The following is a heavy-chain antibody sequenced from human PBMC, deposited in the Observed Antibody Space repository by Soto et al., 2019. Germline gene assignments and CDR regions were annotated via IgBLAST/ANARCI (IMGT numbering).Heavy chain of an antibody. CDR1: GGSISSYY. CDR2: IYYSGST. J-gene: IGHJ6*02. Sequence: QVQLQESGPGLVKPSETLSLTCTVSGGSISSYYWSWIRQPPGKGLEWIGYIYYSGSTNYNPSLTSRVTISVDTSNNQFSLKLSSVTAADTAVYYCARGDPFLWFGEKVYYGMDVWGQGTTVTVSS. CDR3: ARGDPFLWFGEKVYYGMDV. D-gene: IGHD3-10*01. V-gene: IGHV4-59*01.